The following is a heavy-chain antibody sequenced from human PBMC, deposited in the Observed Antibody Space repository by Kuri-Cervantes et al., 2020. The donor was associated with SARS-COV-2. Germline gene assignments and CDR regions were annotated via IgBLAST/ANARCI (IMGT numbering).Heavy chain of an antibody. J-gene: IGHJ4*02. CDR1: GGSISSSSYY. V-gene: IGHV4-39*02. D-gene: IGHD1-26*01. CDR2: IYYSGST. Sequence: SETLSLTCTVSGGSISSSSYYWGWIRQPPGKGLEWIGSIYYSGSTYYNPSLKSRVTISVDTSKNQFSLKLSSVTAADTAVYYCAREELLHGGDYFDYWGQGTLVTVSS. CDR3: AREELLHGGDYFDY.